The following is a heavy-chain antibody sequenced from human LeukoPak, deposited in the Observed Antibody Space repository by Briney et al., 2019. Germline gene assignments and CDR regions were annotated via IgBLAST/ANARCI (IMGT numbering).Heavy chain of an antibody. V-gene: IGHV3-9*01. Sequence: GGSLRLSCAASGFTFDDYAMHWVRQAPGKGLEWVSGISWNSGSIGYADSVKGRFTISRDNAKNSLYLQMNSLRAEDTAVYYCARDRKILVGATYAFDIWGQGTMVTVSS. CDR1: GFTFDDYA. CDR3: ARDRKILVGATYAFDI. J-gene: IGHJ3*02. CDR2: ISWNSGSI. D-gene: IGHD1-26*01.